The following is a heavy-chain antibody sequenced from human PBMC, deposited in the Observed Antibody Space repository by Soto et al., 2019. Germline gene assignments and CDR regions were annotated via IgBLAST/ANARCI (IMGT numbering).Heavy chain of an antibody. Sequence: QVQLVQSGAEVKKPGSSVKVSCKASGGTFSSYAISWVRQAPGQGLEWMGGIIPIFGTANYAQKFQGRVTITPDESTSTAYMEMSSLSSEDTAVYYCARSIAVVVAGYYYYGMDVWGQGTTVTVSS. V-gene: IGHV1-69*01. D-gene: IGHD2-15*01. CDR1: GGTFSSYA. CDR3: ARSIAVVVAGYYYYGMDV. J-gene: IGHJ6*02. CDR2: IIPIFGTA.